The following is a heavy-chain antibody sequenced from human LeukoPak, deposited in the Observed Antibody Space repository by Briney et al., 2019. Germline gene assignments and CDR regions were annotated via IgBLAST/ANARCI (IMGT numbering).Heavy chain of an antibody. Sequence: PGGSLRLSCAASGFTFSSYAMSWVRQAPGKGLEWVSAISGSGGSTYYADSVKGRFTISRDNSKNTLYLQMNSLRAEDTAVYYCAKTPVALGYQLLLDYWGQGTLVTVSS. CDR3: AKTPVALGYQLLLDY. D-gene: IGHD2-2*01. J-gene: IGHJ4*02. CDR2: ISGSGGST. CDR1: GFTFSSYA. V-gene: IGHV3-23*01.